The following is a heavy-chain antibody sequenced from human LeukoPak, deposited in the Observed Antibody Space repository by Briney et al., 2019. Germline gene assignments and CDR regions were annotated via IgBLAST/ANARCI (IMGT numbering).Heavy chain of an antibody. Sequence: SVKVSCKASGGTFSSYAISWVRQAPGQGLEWMGGIIPIFGTANYAQKFQGRVTITADESTSTAYMELSSLRSEDAAVYYCAIWPTVSNHYFDYWGQGTLVTVSS. CDR2: IIPIFGTA. CDR3: AIWPTVSNHYFDY. CDR1: GGTFSSYA. J-gene: IGHJ4*02. D-gene: IGHD4-17*01. V-gene: IGHV1-69*13.